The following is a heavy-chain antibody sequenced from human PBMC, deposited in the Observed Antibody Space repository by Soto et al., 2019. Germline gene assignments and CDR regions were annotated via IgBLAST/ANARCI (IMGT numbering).Heavy chain of an antibody. CDR1: GLSLTTSAVG. CDR3: GHRIRGSGSVMI. V-gene: IGHV2-5*02. J-gene: IGHJ4*02. Sequence: QITLKESGPTLVKPTQTLTLTCTFSGLSLTTSAVGVGWIRQPPGKALERLAVIYWDDDKRYSPSLKSRLTITKDTSKKQVVLTMTNMDPVDTATYYCGHRIRGSGSVMIWGQGTLVTVSS. D-gene: IGHD3-10*01. CDR2: IYWDDDK.